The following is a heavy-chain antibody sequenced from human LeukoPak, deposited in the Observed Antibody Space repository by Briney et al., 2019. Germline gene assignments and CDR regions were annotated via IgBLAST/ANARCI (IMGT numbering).Heavy chain of an antibody. D-gene: IGHD3-22*01. CDR3: AGNTYYYDSSGLN. Sequence: PGGPLRLSCAASGFTFSSYAMHWVRQAPGKGLEWEAVISYDGSNKYYADSVKGRFTISRDNSKNTLYLQMNSLRAEDTAVYYCAGNTYYYDSSGLNWGQATLVTVSS. CDR1: GFTFSSYA. CDR2: ISYDGSNK. J-gene: IGHJ4*02. V-gene: IGHV3-30-3*01.